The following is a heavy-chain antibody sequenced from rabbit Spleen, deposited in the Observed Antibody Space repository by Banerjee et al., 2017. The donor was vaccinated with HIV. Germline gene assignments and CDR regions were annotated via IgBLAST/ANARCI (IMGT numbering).Heavy chain of an antibody. CDR1: GFDFSSYG. V-gene: IGHV1S47*01. D-gene: IGHD1-1*01. Sequence: QEQLVESGGGLVQPGGSLKLSCKASGFDFSSYGVSWVRQTPGKGLEWIGYIDLVFGTTYYASWVNGRFTISSHNAQNTLYLQLNSLTAADTATYFCVRGASSSGYYSLWGPGTLVTVS. J-gene: IGHJ4*01. CDR2: IDLVFGTT. CDR3: VRGASSSGYYSL.